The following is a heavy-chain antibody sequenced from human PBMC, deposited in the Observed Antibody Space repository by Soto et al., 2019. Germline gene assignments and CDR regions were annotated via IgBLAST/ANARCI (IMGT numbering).Heavy chain of an antibody. D-gene: IGHD5-12*01. CDR2: ISAGGGST. Sequence: EVQLLESGGNLVQPGGSLRLSCAASRFTFSNYAMSWVRQAPGKGLEWVSAISAGGGSTNYADSVKGRFTISRANSRNTPYLPMNPLRAADTAVYYCATLVAPVCIPGGMDVLGPGTTFTVSS. V-gene: IGHV3-23*01. CDR3: ATLVAPVCIPGGMDV. J-gene: IGHJ6*02. CDR1: RFTFSNYA.